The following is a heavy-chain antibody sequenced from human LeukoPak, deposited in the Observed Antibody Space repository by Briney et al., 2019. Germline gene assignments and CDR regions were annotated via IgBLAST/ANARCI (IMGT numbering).Heavy chain of an antibody. J-gene: IGHJ6*02. D-gene: IGHD3-10*01. Sequence: GGSLRLSCAASGFTLSNYEMNWVRQAPGKGLEWVSNISSSGSTIYYADSVKGRFTISRDNAKNSLYLQMNSLRAEDTAVYYCARELRDYYVPGRVYYYGMDVWGQGTTVTVSS. CDR2: ISSSGSTI. V-gene: IGHV3-48*03. CDR1: GFTLSNYE. CDR3: ARELRDYYVPGRVYYYGMDV.